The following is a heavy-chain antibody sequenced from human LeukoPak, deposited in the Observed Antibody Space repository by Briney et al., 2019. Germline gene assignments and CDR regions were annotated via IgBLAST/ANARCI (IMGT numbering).Heavy chain of an antibody. V-gene: IGHV3-30*04. CDR1: GFTFSTYP. Sequence: GGSLRLSCSASGFTFSTYPMHWVRQAPGKGLEWVAVISYEGGTQHYADSVKGRFIISRDNPRNTLYLQMNILRTEDTAVYYCAKEGTPQVSTWYDLWGQGTQVIVSS. CDR2: ISYEGGTQ. J-gene: IGHJ5*02. D-gene: IGHD3-10*01. CDR3: AKEGTPQVSTWYDL.